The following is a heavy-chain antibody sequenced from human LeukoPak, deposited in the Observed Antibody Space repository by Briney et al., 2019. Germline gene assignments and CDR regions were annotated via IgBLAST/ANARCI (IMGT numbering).Heavy chain of an antibody. CDR2: ISAYNGNT. D-gene: IGHD1-26*01. V-gene: IGHV1-18*01. Sequence: ASVTVSCKASGYTFTSYGISWVRQAPGQGLEWMGWISAYNGNTNYAQKLQGRVTMTTDTSTSTAYMELRSLRSDDTAVYYCASDVYSGSYPSWGQGTLVTVSS. J-gene: IGHJ5*02. CDR3: ASDVYSGSYPS. CDR1: GYTFTSYG.